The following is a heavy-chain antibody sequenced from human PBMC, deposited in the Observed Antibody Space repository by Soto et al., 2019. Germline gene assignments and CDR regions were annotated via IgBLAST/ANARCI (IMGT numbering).Heavy chain of an antibody. CDR3: ARDRRYLTDGGCSIKRDAFDG. V-gene: IGHV4-4*02. Sequence: QAQLQESGPGLVRPSGTLSLTCTVSRFSVTNNKYWNWVRQSPGKALEWIGEIYHSGATYYNPSLSCPGRKSMGKSQNPISLNPTSVTAADQAVYYWARDRRYLTDGGCSIKRDAFDGRGQGTLVTVSS. J-gene: IGHJ3*01. CDR1: RFSVTNNKY. CDR2: IYHSGAT. D-gene: IGHD2-8*01.